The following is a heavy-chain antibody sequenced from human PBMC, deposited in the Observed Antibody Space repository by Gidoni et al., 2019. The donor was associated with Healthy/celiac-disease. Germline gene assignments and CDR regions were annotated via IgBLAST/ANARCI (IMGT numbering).Heavy chain of an antibody. Sequence: QVQLVESGGGLVKPGGSLRLSCAASGFPLRDSYMSWIRQAPGKGLEWVSYIRSSSSNTNYADSVKGRFTISRDNAKNSLYLQMNSLRAEDTAVYYCARVLYSGSYYVEAFDIWGQGTMVTVSS. CDR1: GFPLRDSY. CDR2: IRSSSSNT. CDR3: ARVLYSGSYYVEAFDI. D-gene: IGHD1-26*01. V-gene: IGHV3-11*06. J-gene: IGHJ3*02.